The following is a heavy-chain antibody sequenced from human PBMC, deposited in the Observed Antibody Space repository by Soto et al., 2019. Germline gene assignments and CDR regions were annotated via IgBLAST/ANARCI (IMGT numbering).Heavy chain of an antibody. CDR1: GGTFSSYT. Sequence: ASVKVSCKASGGTFSSYTISWVRQAPGQGLEWMGRIIPILGIANYAQKFQGRVTITADKSTSTAYMELSSLRSEDTAVYYCATNLSPYCTNGVCYLGYFDYWGQGTLVTVSS. CDR3: ATNLSPYCTNGVCYLGYFDY. CDR2: IIPILGIA. D-gene: IGHD2-8*01. V-gene: IGHV1-69*02. J-gene: IGHJ4*02.